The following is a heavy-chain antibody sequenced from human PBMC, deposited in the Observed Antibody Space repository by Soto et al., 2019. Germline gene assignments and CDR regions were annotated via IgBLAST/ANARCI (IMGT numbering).Heavy chain of an antibody. Sequence: EVQLVESGGGVVQPGGSLRLSCAASGFTFSDHWMHWVRQVPGKGLVWVARINSDGSTTTYADSVKGRFTISRANARNTLYLHIDSLRAGDTALYYCARGYSSGPDYWGQGTLVTVSS. D-gene: IGHD6-19*01. CDR1: GFTFSDHW. CDR3: ARGYSSGPDY. J-gene: IGHJ4*02. V-gene: IGHV3-74*01. CDR2: INSDGSTT.